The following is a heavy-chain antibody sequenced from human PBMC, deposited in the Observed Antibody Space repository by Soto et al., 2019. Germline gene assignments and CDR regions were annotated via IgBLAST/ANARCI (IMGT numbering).Heavy chain of an antibody. J-gene: IGHJ3*02. CDR3: ASWGYASMGSFDI. CDR2: ISAYNGNT. CDR1: GYTFTSYG. Sequence: QVQLVQSGAEVKKPGASVKVSCKASGYTFTSYGISWVRQAPGQGLEWMGWISAYNGNTNYAQKLQGRVTMTTDTATGTGYMEGGSLRSGDTAVYYWASWGYASMGSFDIWGQGTMGTVPS. V-gene: IGHV1-18*01. D-gene: IGHD5-12*01.